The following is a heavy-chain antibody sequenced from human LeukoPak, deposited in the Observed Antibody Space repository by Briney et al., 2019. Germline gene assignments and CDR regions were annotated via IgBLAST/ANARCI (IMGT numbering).Heavy chain of an antibody. CDR3: ARSFYSGSSSWFLVDP. CDR1: GYTFTGYY. D-gene: IGHD1-26*01. Sequence: ASVKVSCKASGYTFTGYYMHWVRQAPGQGLEWMGWINPNSGGTNYAQKFQGRVTMTRDTSISTAYMELSRLRSDDTAVYYCARSFYSGSSSWFLVDPWGQGTLVTVSS. V-gene: IGHV1-2*02. J-gene: IGHJ5*02. CDR2: INPNSGGT.